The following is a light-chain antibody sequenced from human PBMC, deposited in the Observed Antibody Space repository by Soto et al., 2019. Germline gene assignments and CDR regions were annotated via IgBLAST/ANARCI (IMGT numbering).Light chain of an antibody. V-gene: IGLV2-14*01. CDR3: SSYTSSSTLWV. CDR2: DVS. CDR1: SSDVGGYDY. Sequence: QSALTQPASVSGSPGQAITISCTGTSSDVGGYDYVSWYQQHPGKAPKLMTFDVSDRPSGVSYRFSGSKSGNTASLTISGLQAEDEADYYCSSYTSSSTLWVFGTGTSSPS. J-gene: IGLJ1*01.